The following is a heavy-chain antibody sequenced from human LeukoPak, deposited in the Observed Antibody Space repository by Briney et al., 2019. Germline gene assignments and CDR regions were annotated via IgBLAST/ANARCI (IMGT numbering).Heavy chain of an antibody. V-gene: IGHV3-15*01. CDR3: TTGDTAMYDY. CDR1: GFTFSNAW. J-gene: IGHJ4*02. CDR2: IKSKTDGGIT. D-gene: IGHD5-18*01. Sequence: GGSLRLSCAASGFTFSNAWISWVRQAPGKGLEWVGRIKSKTDGGITDYAAPVKGRFTISRDDSKNTLYLQMNSLKTEDTAVYYCTTGDTAMYDYWGQGTLVTVSS.